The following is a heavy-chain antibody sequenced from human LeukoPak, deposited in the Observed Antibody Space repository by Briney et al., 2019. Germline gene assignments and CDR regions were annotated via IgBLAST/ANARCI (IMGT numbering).Heavy chain of an antibody. CDR2: IYYSGST. J-gene: IGHJ4*02. V-gene: IGHV4-39*01. Sequence: SETLSLTCTVSGVSISNSSYYWGWIRQPPGKGLEWIGSIYYSGSTYYNPSLKSRVTISVDTSKNQFSLKLSSVPAADTAVYCCASATWYYDFWSGYLGHGFDYWRQGTLVTVSS. CDR1: GVSISNSSYY. D-gene: IGHD3-3*01. CDR3: ASATWYYDFWSGYLGHGFDY.